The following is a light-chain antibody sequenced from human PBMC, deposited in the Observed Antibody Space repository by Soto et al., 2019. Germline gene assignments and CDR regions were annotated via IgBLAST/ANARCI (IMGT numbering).Light chain of an antibody. Sequence: NFMLTQPHSVSESPGKTVTISCTRSSGSIANNYVQWYQQRPGSAPTTVIYADNGRPSGVPDRFSGSIDRSSNSASLTISGLQAEDEADYYCCSYTSSRTYVFGTGTKLTVL. V-gene: IGLV6-57*04. CDR2: ADN. J-gene: IGLJ1*01. CDR1: SGSIANNY. CDR3: CSYTSSRTYV.